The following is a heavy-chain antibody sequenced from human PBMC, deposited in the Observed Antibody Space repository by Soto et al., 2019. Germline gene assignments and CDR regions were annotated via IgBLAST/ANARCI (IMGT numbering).Heavy chain of an antibody. CDR3: ARSSGRDYYYYYYMDV. Sequence: ASVKVSCKASGYTFTSYAMHWVRQAPGQRLEWMGWINAGNGNTKYSQKFQGRVAITRDTSASTAYMELSSLRSEDTAVYYCARSSGRDYYYYYYMDVWGKGTTVTVSS. V-gene: IGHV1-3*01. D-gene: IGHD3-10*01. CDR2: INAGNGNT. J-gene: IGHJ6*03. CDR1: GYTFTSYA.